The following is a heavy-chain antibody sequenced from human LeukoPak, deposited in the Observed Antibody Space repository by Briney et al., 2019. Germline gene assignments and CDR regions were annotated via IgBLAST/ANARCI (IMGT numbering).Heavy chain of an antibody. V-gene: IGHV4-59*01. J-gene: IGHJ5*02. Sequence: SETLSLTCTVSGGSISSYYWSWIRQPPGKGLEWIGYIYYSGSTNYNPSLKSRVTISVDTSKNQFSLKLSSVTAADTAVYYCARGYDFWSGPWFDPWGQGTLVTVSS. CDR2: IYYSGST. CDR1: GGSISSYY. D-gene: IGHD3-3*01. CDR3: ARGYDFWSGPWFDP.